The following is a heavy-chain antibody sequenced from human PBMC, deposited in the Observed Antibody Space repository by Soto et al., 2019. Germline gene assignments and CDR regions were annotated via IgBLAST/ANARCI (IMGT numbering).Heavy chain of an antibody. CDR2: FDPEDGET. V-gene: IGHV1-24*01. Sequence: ASVKVSCKVSGYTLTELSMHSLRQAPGKGLEWMGGFDPEDGETIYAQKFQGRVTMTEDTSTDTAYMELSSLRSEDTAVYYCATSLGPRGPFDYWAREPWSPSPQ. J-gene: IGHJ4*02. CDR1: GYTLTELS. CDR3: ATSLGPRGPFDY. D-gene: IGHD1-26*01.